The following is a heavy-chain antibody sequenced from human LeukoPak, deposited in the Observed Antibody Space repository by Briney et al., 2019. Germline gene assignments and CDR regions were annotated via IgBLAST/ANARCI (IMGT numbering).Heavy chain of an antibody. J-gene: IGHJ4*02. Sequence: GGSLRLSCAASGFTFSDYAMHWVRQAPGKGLEWVALIWSGGTTKFYADSVKGRFTISRDDSKNTVYLQMNSLRAEDKGLYYCAKDSLEAVDGDDYLDNWGQGTLVTVSS. CDR3: AKDSLEAVDGDDYLDN. CDR2: IWSGGTTK. D-gene: IGHD6-19*01. CDR1: GFTFSDYA. V-gene: IGHV3-30-3*01.